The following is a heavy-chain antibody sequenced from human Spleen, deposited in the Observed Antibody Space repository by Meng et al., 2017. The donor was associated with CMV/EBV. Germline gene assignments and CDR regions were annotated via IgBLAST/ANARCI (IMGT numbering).Heavy chain of an antibody. CDR3: AQYGLVPSWFDP. J-gene: IGHJ5*02. CDR1: RFSLSTSGLG. D-gene: IGHD6-19*01. V-gene: IGHV2-5*01. CDR2: IYWNDDK. Sequence: FSRFSLSTSGLGVGWIRQPPGKALEWLALIYWNDDKRYSPSLKSRLTITKDTSKNQVVLTMTNMDPVDTATYCCAQYGLVPSWFDPWGQGTLVTVSS.